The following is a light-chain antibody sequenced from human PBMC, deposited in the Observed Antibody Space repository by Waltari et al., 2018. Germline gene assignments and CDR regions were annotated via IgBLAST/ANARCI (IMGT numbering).Light chain of an antibody. CDR3: QQYKNWPPLT. V-gene: IGKV3-15*01. J-gene: IGKJ4*01. Sequence: EIVMTQSPATLSVSPGERATLSCRASESVINSLAWYQQRPGQPPRLLFYDASTRATGIPARFSGSGSGTEFTLTISSLQSEDFAVYYCQQYKNWPPLTFGGGTKVEIK. CDR2: DAS. CDR1: ESVINS.